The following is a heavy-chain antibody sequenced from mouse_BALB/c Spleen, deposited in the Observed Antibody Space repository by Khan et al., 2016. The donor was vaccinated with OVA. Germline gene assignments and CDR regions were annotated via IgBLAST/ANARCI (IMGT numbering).Heavy chain of an antibody. CDR2: FDPGSGSI. CDR3: ARHGGYGNYDAMDY. CDR1: GYNFIDYI. Sequence: VQLQESGAGLVKPGASVKLSCKASGYNFIDYIIQWVKQRSGQGLEWIGWFDPGSGSIKYNEKIKDKATLTADKSSSTVYMELSRLTSEDSAVYFCARHGGYGNYDAMDYWGQGTSVTVSS. J-gene: IGHJ4*01. V-gene: IGHV1-62-2*01. D-gene: IGHD2-1*01.